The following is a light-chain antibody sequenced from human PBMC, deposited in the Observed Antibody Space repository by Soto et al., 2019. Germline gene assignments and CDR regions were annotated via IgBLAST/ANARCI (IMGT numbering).Light chain of an antibody. Sequence: IVLTQSQGTLSLSPGERATLSCRASQSVSSSYLGWYQQKPGQAPRLLIYGASSRATGIPDRFSGSGSGTDFTLTISRLEPEDFAVYYCQQYGSSPTWTFGQGTKVAIK. CDR2: GAS. V-gene: IGKV3-20*01. CDR1: QSVSSSY. J-gene: IGKJ1*01. CDR3: QQYGSSPTWT.